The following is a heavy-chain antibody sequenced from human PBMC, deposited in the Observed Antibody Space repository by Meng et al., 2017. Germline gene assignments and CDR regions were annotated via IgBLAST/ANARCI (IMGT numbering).Heavy chain of an antibody. V-gene: IGHV3-23*04. CDR2: ISGSGGST. CDR3: AITMVRGVNRPFDY. Sequence: VWLVGCGGGLVQPGGSLRLSCAASGFTFSSYAMSWVRQAPGKGLEWVSAISGSGGSTYYADSVKGRFTISRDNSKNTLYLQMNSLRAEDTAVYYCAITMVRGVNRPFDYWGQGTLVTVSS. D-gene: IGHD3-10*01. J-gene: IGHJ4*02. CDR1: GFTFSSYA.